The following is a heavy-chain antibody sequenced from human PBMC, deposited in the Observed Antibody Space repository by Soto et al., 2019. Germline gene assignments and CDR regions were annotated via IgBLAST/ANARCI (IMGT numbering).Heavy chain of an antibody. V-gene: IGHV3-33*01. J-gene: IGHJ4*02. Sequence: PGGSLRLSCAASGFTFSSYGMHWVRQAPGKGLEWVAGIWYDGSNKYYADSVKGRFTISRDNSKNTLYLKMNSLRDEYTSFYYCAVDVTYYSDSSGYHPLDYWGQLTLVTVCS. CDR1: GFTFSSYG. CDR2: IWYDGSNK. D-gene: IGHD3-22*01. CDR3: AVDVTYYSDSSGYHPLDY.